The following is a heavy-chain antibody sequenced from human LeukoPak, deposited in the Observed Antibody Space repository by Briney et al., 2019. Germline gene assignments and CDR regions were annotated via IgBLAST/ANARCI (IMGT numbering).Heavy chain of an antibody. J-gene: IGHJ4*02. CDR1: GGSISSGGYS. Sequence: SETLSLTCAVSGGSISSGGYSWSWIRQPPGKGLEWIGYIYHSGSTYYNPSLKSRVTISVDTSKNQFSLKLSSVTAADTAVYYCARGKGNGWTFDYWGQGTLVTVSS. D-gene: IGHD6-19*01. CDR3: ARGKGNGWTFDY. CDR2: IYHSGST. V-gene: IGHV4-30-2*01.